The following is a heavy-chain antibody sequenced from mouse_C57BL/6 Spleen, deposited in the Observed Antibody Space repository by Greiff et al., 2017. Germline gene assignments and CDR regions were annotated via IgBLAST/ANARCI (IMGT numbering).Heavy chain of an antibody. Sequence: SGPELVKPGASVKISCKASGYSFTDYNMNWVKQSNGKSLEWIGVINPNYGTTSYNQKFKGKATLTVDQSSSTAYMQLNSLTSEDSAVYYCARGFYYGNYEGAMDYWGQGTSVTVSS. CDR2: INPNYGTT. CDR1: GYSFTDYN. CDR3: ARGFYYGNYEGAMDY. J-gene: IGHJ4*01. D-gene: IGHD2-1*01. V-gene: IGHV1-39*01.